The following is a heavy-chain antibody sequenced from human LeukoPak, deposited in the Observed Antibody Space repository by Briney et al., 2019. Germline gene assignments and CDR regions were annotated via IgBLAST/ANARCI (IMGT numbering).Heavy chain of an antibody. J-gene: IGHJ4*02. CDR3: ARDGMWIQLWLNPLFDY. CDR2: INIYNGNT. D-gene: IGHD5-18*01. V-gene: IGHV1-18*01. Sequence: ASVKVSCKASGYIFSNYAISWVRQAPGQGLEWMGWINIYNGNTNYAQRLQGRVTMTTDTSTSTAYMELRSLRSDDTAVYYCARDGMWIQLWLNPLFDYWGQGTLVTVSS. CDR1: GYIFSNYA.